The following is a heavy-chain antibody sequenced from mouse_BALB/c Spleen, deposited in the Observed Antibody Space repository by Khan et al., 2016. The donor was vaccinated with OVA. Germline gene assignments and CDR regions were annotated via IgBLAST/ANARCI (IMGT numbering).Heavy chain of an antibody. J-gene: IGHJ2*01. CDR1: GFSLTSYG. V-gene: IGHV2-9*02. Sequence: QVQLKESGPGLVAPSQSLSITCTVSGFSLTSYGVHWIRQPPGKGLEWLGVIWAGGSTNYNSALMSRLSISKDNSKSQVYLKMNSLQTDDTAMYFCARNREPDYFDYWGQGTTLTVSS. CDR2: IWAGGST. CDR3: ARNREPDYFDY.